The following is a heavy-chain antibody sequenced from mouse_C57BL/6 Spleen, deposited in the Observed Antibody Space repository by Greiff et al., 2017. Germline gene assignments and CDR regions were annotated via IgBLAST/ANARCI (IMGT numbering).Heavy chain of an antibody. V-gene: IGHV1-50*01. J-gene: IGHJ4*01. Sequence: QVQLQQPGAELVKPGASVKLSCKASGYTFTSYWMQWVKQRPGQGLEWIGEIDPSDSYTNYNQKFKGKATLTVDTSSSTAYMQLSSLTSADSAVYYCSRYGYYGSSNYAMDYGGQGTSVTVSS. CDR1: GYTFTSYW. CDR3: SRYGYYGSSNYAMDY. CDR2: IDPSDSYT. D-gene: IGHD1-1*01.